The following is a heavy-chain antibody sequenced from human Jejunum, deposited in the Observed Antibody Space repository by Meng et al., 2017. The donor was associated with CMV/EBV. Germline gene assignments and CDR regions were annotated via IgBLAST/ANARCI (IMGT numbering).Heavy chain of an antibody. V-gene: IGHV4-4*07. CDR1: GGSLSSYY. J-gene: IGHJ4*02. CDR2: IYTSGST. CDR3: AREPDY. Sequence: QLQESGPGRVKPSAPLSLTGTVAGGSLSSYYWSWIRQPAGKGLEWIGRIYTSGSTNYNPSLKSRVTMSVDTSKNQFSLKLSSVTVADTAVYYCAREPDYWGQGTLVTVSS.